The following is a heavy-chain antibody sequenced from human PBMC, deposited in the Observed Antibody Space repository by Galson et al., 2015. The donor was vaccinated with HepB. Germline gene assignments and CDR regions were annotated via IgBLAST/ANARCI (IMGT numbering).Heavy chain of an antibody. V-gene: IGHV3-30*04. CDR1: GFTLSSYA. J-gene: IGHJ4*02. D-gene: IGHD2-15*01. Sequence: SLRLSCAASGFTLSSYAMHWVRQAPGKGLEWVAVISYDGSNRYYADSVKGRFTISRDNSKNTLYLQMNSLRAEDTAVYYCARDGGIVVVVAATPGGFDYWGQGTLVTVSS. CDR2: ISYDGSNR. CDR3: ARDGGIVVVVAATPGGFDY.